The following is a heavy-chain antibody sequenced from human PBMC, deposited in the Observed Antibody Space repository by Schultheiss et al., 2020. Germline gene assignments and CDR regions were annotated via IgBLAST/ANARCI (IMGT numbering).Heavy chain of an antibody. CDR3: AKGRGYCSSTSCSSKGGYYYGMDV. V-gene: IGHV3-33*06. CDR1: GFTFSSYG. J-gene: IGHJ6*02. CDR2: IWYDGSNK. Sequence: GGSLRLSCAASGFTFSSYGMHWVRQAPGKGLEWVAVIWYDGSNKYYADSVKGRFTISRDNSKNTLYLQMNSLRAEDTAVYYCAKGRGYCSSTSCSSKGGYYYGMDVWGQGTTVTVSS. D-gene: IGHD2-2*01.